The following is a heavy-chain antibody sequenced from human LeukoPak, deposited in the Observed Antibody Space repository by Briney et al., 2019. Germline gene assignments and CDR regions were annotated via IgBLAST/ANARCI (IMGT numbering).Heavy chain of an antibody. D-gene: IGHD6-13*01. CDR1: GGSISSSSYY. V-gene: IGHV4-39*01. CDR3: ARHLGLIAAAGTGWFDP. CDR2: IYYSGST. Sequence: SETLSLTCTVSGGSISSSSYYWGWIRQPPGKGLEWIGGIYYSGSTYYNPSLKSRVTISVDTSKNQFSLKLSSVTAADTAVYYCARHLGLIAAAGTGWFDPWGQGTLVTVSS. J-gene: IGHJ5*02.